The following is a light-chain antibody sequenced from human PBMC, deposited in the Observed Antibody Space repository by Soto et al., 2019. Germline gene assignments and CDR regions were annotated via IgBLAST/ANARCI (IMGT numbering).Light chain of an antibody. Sequence: EIVLTQSPATLSVSPGERVTLSCRASQSVSSNLAWYQKKPGQAPRLLIYDASTRATGIPARFSGSGSGTEFTLTISSLQSEDFALYYCQQYHNFPPYTFGQGTKLEIK. CDR1: QSVSSN. V-gene: IGKV3-15*01. CDR2: DAS. CDR3: QQYHNFPPYT. J-gene: IGKJ2*01.